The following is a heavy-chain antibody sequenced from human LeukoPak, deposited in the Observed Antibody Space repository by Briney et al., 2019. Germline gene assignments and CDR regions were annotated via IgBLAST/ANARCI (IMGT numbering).Heavy chain of an antibody. D-gene: IGHD6-6*01. CDR3: ARGGYSSSSWFDP. J-gene: IGHJ5*02. CDR1: GDSISSSNY. V-gene: IGHV4-38-2*02. Sequence: SETLSLTCTVSGDSISSSNYWGWIRQPPGKGLEWIGSIFHTGSTYFNLSLKSRVTISVDTSKNQFSLKLSSVTAADTAVYYCARGGYSSSSWFDPWGQGTLVTVSS. CDR2: IFHTGST.